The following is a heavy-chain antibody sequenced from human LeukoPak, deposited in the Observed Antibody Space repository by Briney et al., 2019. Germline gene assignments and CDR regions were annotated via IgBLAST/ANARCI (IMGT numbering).Heavy chain of an antibody. CDR3: AREGYYYDSSGYSSYYFDH. V-gene: IGHV4-30-4*01. D-gene: IGHD3-22*01. J-gene: IGHJ4*02. Sequence: SETLSLTCTVSGGSISSGDYYWSWIRQPPGKGLEWIGYIYYSGSTYYNPSLKSRVTISVDTSKNQFSLKLSSVTAADTAVYYCAREGYYYDSSGYSSYYFDHWGQGTLVTVSS. CDR2: IYYSGST. CDR1: GGSISSGDYY.